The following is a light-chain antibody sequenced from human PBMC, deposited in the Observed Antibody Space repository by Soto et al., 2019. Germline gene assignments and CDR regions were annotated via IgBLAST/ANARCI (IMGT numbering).Light chain of an antibody. CDR3: QQYGDWPLT. V-gene: IGKV3-15*01. CDR2: ATS. CDR1: QSVGNN. J-gene: IGKJ4*01. Sequence: EIVVTQSPATLSVSPGERATLSCRASQSVGNNFAWYQQKPGQAPRLLIFATSTRATGVPARFSGSGSGTELTLPIRSLQSEDFAVDYCQQYGDWPLTFGGGAKVEIE.